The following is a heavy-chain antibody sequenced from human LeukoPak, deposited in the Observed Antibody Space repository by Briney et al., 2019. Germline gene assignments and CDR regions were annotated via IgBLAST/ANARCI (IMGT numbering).Heavy chain of an antibody. J-gene: IGHJ6*02. Sequence: PSETLSLTCAVYGGSFSGYYWSWIRQPPGKGLEWIGEINHSGSTNYNPSLKSRVTISVDTSKNQFSLKLSSVTAADTAVYYCARRDLRDYYDSNSLGLYCYYYYGIDVWGQGTTVTVSS. CDR3: ARRDLRDYYDSNSLGLYCYYYYGIDV. D-gene: IGHD3-22*01. V-gene: IGHV4-34*01. CDR1: GGSFSGYY. CDR2: INHSGST.